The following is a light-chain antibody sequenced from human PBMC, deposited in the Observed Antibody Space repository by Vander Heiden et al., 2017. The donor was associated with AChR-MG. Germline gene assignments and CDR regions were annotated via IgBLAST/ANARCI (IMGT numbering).Light chain of an antibody. J-gene: IGLJ3*02. CDR3: QSYDSSLSGV. CDR2: GNS. V-gene: IGLV1-40*01. Sequence: QSVLTQPTSVSGAPGQRVTIPCTGRSSNIGAGYDVHWYQQLPGTAPKLLIYGNSNRPSGVPDRFSGSKSGTSASLAITGLQAEDEADYYCQSYDSSLSGVFGGGTKLTVL. CDR1: SSNIGAGYD.